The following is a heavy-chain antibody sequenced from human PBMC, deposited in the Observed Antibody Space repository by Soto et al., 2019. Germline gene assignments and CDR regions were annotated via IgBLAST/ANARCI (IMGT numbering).Heavy chain of an antibody. D-gene: IGHD2-21*01. CDR1: GGSFSAYY. V-gene: IGHV4-34*01. CDR2: IKHSGGT. Sequence: PSECLSLTCFVYGGSFSAYYWSWIRQPPGKGLEWIGEIKHSGGTSYNTSLKSRVTISVDTSKSQFSLKLTSVTAADRAVYYCARGSVDTVDCRGFYEYWGQGTLVTVSS. CDR3: ARGSVDTVDCRGFYEY. J-gene: IGHJ4*02.